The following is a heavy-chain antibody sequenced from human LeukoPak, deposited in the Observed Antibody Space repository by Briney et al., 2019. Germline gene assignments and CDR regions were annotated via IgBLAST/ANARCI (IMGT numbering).Heavy chain of an antibody. V-gene: IGHV3-30*02. D-gene: IGHD3-22*01. Sequence: GGSLRLSCAASGFTFSSYGMHWVRQAPGKGLEWVAFIRYDGSNKYYADSVKGRFTISRDNSKNTLYLQMNSLRAEDTAVYYCAKEDYDSSGYYYADRAYYFDYWGQGTLVTVSS. CDR1: GFTFSSYG. CDR3: AKEDYDSSGYYYADRAYYFDY. CDR2: IRYDGSNK. J-gene: IGHJ4*02.